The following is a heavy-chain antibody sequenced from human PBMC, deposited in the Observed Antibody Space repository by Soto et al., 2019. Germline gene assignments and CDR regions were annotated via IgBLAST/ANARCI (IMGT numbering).Heavy chain of an antibody. J-gene: IGHJ6*02. CDR2: IYYSGST. Sequence: SETLSLTCTVSGGSISSGDYYWSWIRQPPGKGLEWIGYIYYSGSTYYNPSLKSRVTISVDTSKNQFSLKLSSVTAADTAVYYCACIFSGGYGYGFYYYGMAVWGQGTTVTVSS. CDR3: ACIFSGGYGYGFYYYGMAV. D-gene: IGHD5-18*01. V-gene: IGHV4-30-4*01. CDR1: GGSISSGDYY.